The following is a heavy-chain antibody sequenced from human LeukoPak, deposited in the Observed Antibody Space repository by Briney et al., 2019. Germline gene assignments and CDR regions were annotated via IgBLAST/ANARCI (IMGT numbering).Heavy chain of an antibody. CDR2: IRYDESNK. Sequence: GGSLRLSCVGSGFTFEDYAMHWVRQAPGKGLEWVAFIRYDESNKYYADSVKGRFTISRDNSKNTLYLQMNSLRAEDTAVYYCARDPGDAFDIWGQGTTVTVSS. J-gene: IGHJ3*02. CDR1: GFTFEDYA. CDR3: ARDPGDAFDI. V-gene: IGHV3-30*02.